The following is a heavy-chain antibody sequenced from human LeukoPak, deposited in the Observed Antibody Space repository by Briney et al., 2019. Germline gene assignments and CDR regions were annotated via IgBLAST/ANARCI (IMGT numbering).Heavy chain of an antibody. V-gene: IGHV3-48*01. CDR1: GFTFSSYS. Sequence: GGSLRLSCAASGFTFSSYSMNWVRQAPGKGLEWISCIYRDSSVKHYADSVRGRFTVSRDNAKNSVYLQMNSLRAEDTAVYFCARYGSGSNYRDPFDSWGQGTLVTVSS. CDR2: IYRDSSVK. CDR3: ARYGSGSNYRDPFDS. D-gene: IGHD3-10*01. J-gene: IGHJ4*02.